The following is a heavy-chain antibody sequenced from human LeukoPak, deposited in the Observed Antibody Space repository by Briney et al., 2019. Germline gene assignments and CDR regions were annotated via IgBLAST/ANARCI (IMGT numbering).Heavy chain of an antibody. Sequence: GGSLRLSCTVSGFTFGDYGMSWVRQAPGKGLEWVGFIRSKAYGGTTEYAASVKGRFTISRDDSKSIAYLQMNSLKTGDTAVYYCTRGMLVVVPLRYYYYYMDVWGKGTTVTVSS. J-gene: IGHJ6*03. CDR1: GFTFGDYG. D-gene: IGHD3-22*01. CDR3: TRGMLVVVPLRYYYYYMDV. CDR2: IRSKAYGGTT. V-gene: IGHV3-49*04.